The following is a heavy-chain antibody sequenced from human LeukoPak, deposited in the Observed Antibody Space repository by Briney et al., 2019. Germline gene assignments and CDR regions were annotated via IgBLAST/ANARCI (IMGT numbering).Heavy chain of an antibody. CDR1: GFTFSSYG. D-gene: IGHD6-19*01. V-gene: IGHV3-33*06. CDR3: AKDRQWLVQIDY. CDR2: IWYDGSNK. Sequence: GGSLRLSCAASGFTFSSYGMHWVRQAPGKGLEWVAVIWYDGSNKYYADSVKGRFTISRDNSKNTLYLQMNSLRAEDTAVYYCAKDRQWLVQIDYWGQGTLVTVSS. J-gene: IGHJ4*02.